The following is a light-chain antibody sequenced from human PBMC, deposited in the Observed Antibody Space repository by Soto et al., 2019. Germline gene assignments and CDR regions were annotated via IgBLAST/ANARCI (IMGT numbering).Light chain of an antibody. CDR1: QSVSSSY. CDR2: GAS. Sequence: EIVLTQSPGSLCLSPGERATISCRASQSVSSSYLAWYQQKPGQAPRLLIYGASSRATGIPDRFSGSGSGTDFSLTISRLEPEDFAVYYCEQYGSSPPYTFGQGTKLEIK. J-gene: IGKJ2*01. V-gene: IGKV3-20*01. CDR3: EQYGSSPPYT.